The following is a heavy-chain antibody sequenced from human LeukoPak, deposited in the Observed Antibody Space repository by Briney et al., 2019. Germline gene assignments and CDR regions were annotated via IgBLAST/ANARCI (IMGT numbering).Heavy chain of an antibody. V-gene: IGHV4-59*11. J-gene: IGHJ4*02. Sequence: SETLSLTCSVSGGSISGHYWGWVRQPPGKGPEWIGDIFYTGKTNYNPSLKSRVSISIDTSKNQFSLKLASVTAADTAVYYCARVFDSWGQGTLVTVSS. CDR1: GGSISGHY. CDR2: IFYTGKT. CDR3: ARVFDS.